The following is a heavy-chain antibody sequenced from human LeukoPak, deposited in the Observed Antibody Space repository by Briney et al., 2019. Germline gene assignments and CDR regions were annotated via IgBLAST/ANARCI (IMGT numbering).Heavy chain of an antibody. J-gene: IGHJ4*02. V-gene: IGHV4-39*02. CDR2: LSDRGSP. Sequence: PSETLSLTCTVSGDTVANSRFFWAWIRQPPGKGLEWIASLSDRGSPKYSPSFQGRVSIFTDTAKNQLSLNLESVTAADTAVYYCARDANYRDRSGYPSPFDFWGQGILVTVSS. D-gene: IGHD6-19*01. CDR3: ARDANYRDRSGYPSPFDF. CDR1: GDTVANSRFF.